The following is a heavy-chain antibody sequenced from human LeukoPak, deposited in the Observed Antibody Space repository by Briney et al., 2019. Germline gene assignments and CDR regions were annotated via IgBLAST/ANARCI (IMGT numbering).Heavy chain of an antibody. CDR3: ARESGRTRELYWYFDL. J-gene: IGHJ2*01. CDR1: GYTFTSYY. V-gene: IGHV1-46*01. CDR2: INPSGGST. D-gene: IGHD3-10*01. Sequence: ASVKVSCKASGYTFTSYYMHWVRQAPGQGLEWMGIINPSGGSTSYAQKFQGRVTMTRDTSTSTVYMELSSLRSEDTAVYYCARESGRTRELYWYFDLWGRGTLVTVSS.